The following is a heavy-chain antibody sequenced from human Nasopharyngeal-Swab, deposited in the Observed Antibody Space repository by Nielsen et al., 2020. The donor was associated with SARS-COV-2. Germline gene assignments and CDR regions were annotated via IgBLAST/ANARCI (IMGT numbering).Heavy chain of an antibody. V-gene: IGHV3-74*01. CDR2: VNEDGTTT. Sequence: GESLKISCEASGFTFSKYWMHWVRQTPGTGLVWVSRVNEDGTTTTYADSVKGRFTIYRDNVQNTLYLQMHGLKAEDTAFYYCVRDLAGTYGSWGQGTLVTVSS. J-gene: IGHJ5*02. CDR1: GFTFSKYW. CDR3: VRDLAGTYGS. D-gene: IGHD4-17*01.